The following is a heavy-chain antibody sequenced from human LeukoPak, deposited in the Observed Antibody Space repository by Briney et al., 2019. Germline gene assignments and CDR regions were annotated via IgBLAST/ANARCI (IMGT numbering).Heavy chain of an antibody. J-gene: IGHJ6*02. D-gene: IGHD2/OR15-2a*01. CDR2: ISYDASDK. CDR3: AKASNSYFFYYGMDV. Sequence: SLRLSCAASGFTFSSYAMHWGRQAPGKGREWVTIISYDASDKYNADSVKGRFTISGDNSMNTLYLQMSTLRAEDTAVYYCAKASNSYFFYYGMDVWGQGTTVTVSS. CDR1: GFTFSSYA. V-gene: IGHV3-30*18.